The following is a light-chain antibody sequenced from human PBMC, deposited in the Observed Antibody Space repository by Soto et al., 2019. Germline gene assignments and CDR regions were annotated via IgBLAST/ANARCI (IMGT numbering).Light chain of an antibody. V-gene: IGKV1-5*02. CDR2: DAS. CDR3: QQHNSYPWT. Sequence: ICRASQNINSSLAWYQQKPAKAPKLLIYDASSRESGVPSRFSGSGSGTEFTLTISSLQPDDFAAYYCQQHNSYPWTFGQGTKVDI. J-gene: IGKJ1*01. CDR1: QNINSS.